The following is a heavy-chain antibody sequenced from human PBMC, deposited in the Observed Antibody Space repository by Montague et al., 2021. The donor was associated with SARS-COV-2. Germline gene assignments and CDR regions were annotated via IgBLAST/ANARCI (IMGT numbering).Heavy chain of an antibody. J-gene: IGHJ3*02. CDR3: AKQALTRYCTSTTCFGAAFDI. Sequence: SETLSLTCTVSGGSISSYYWSWIRQPAGKGLEWIGLIYTSGSTNYNPSLKSRVTISVDTSKNQFSLKLSSVTAADTAVYYCAKQALTRYCTSTTCFGAAFDIWGQGTMVTVSS. D-gene: IGHD2-2*01. CDR2: IYTSGST. CDR1: GGSISSYY. V-gene: IGHV4-4*07.